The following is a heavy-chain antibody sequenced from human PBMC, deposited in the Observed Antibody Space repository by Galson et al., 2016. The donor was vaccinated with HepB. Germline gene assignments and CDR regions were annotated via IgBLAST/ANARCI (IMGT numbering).Heavy chain of an antibody. V-gene: IGHV3-30*18. Sequence: SLRLSCAASGLTFSSYGMHWVRQAPGKGLEWVAVISYDGTNKFYADSVKGRFTISRDKSKNTLYLQMNSLRAEDAAVYHCAKDPYYYGSGGYYFDYWGQGTLVTVSS. CDR3: AKDPYYYGSGGYYFDY. CDR2: ISYDGTNK. D-gene: IGHD3-10*01. J-gene: IGHJ4*02. CDR1: GLTFSSYG.